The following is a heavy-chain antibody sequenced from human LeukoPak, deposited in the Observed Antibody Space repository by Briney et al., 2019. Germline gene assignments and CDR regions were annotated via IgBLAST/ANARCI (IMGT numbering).Heavy chain of an antibody. J-gene: IGHJ3*02. D-gene: IGHD1-1*01. CDR2: INHSGST. CDR1: GFTVSGNY. Sequence: GSLRLSCAVSGFTVSGNYMTWVRQPPGKGLEWIGEINHSGSTNYNPSLKSRVTISVDTSKNQFSLKLSSVTAADTAVYYCARGRTAGGHAFDIWGQGTMVTVSS. V-gene: IGHV4-34*01. CDR3: ARGRTAGGHAFDI.